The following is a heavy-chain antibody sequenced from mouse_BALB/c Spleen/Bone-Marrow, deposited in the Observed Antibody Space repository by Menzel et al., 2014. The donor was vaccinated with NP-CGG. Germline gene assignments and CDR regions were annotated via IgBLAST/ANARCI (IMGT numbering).Heavy chain of an antibody. CDR2: FSHDGTN. CDR1: GYFITVAYS. CDR3: ASDRRRGPFAY. Sequence: EVQVVESGPGRAKPSQCVSPSRSITGYFITVAYSRHFLGQFPGPKLARIGCFSHDGTNNYNSSLKNRISITRDTSKNQFFLKLNSVTTNDTATYDSASDRRRGPFAYWGQGTLVTGSA. J-gene: IGHJ3*01. V-gene: IGHV3-6*02.